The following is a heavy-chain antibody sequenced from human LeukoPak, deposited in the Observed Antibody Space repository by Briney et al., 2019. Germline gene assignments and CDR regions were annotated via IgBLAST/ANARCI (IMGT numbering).Heavy chain of an antibody. D-gene: IGHD6-19*01. CDR1: GFTFSDYW. J-gene: IGHJ4*02. V-gene: IGHV3-74*01. CDR2: IKTDRSDT. Sequence: GGSLRLSCAASGFTFSDYWMHWVRQAPGKGLVWVSRIKTDRSDTNYADSVKGRFTISGDNAKNTLYLQMNSLRAEDTAVYYCAKIRYGTGWYYDYWGQGTLVTVSS. CDR3: AKIRYGTGWYYDY.